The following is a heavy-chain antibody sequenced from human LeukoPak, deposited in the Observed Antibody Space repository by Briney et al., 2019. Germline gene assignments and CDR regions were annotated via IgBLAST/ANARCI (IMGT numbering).Heavy chain of an antibody. J-gene: IGHJ4*02. V-gene: IGHV4-34*01. CDR3: ARGQGGSGSYYKLPLFDY. Sequence: SETLSLTCAVYGGSFSGYYWSWIRQPPGRGLEWIGEINHSGSTNYNPSLKSRVTISVDTSKNQISLKLSSVTAADTAVYYCARGQGGSGSYYKLPLFDYWGQGTLVTVSS. D-gene: IGHD3-10*01. CDR2: INHSGST. CDR1: GGSFSGYY.